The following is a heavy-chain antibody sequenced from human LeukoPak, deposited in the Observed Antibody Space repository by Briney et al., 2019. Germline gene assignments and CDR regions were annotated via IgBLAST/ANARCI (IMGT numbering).Heavy chain of an antibody. J-gene: IGHJ4*02. CDR1: GFTFSSYS. Sequence: PGGSLRLSRAASGFTFSSYSMNWVRQAPGKGLEWLSSISSSSSYIYYADSVKGRFTISRDNAKNSLYLQMSSLRAEDTAVYYWARAKGGRGSYSDFDYWGQGTLVTVSS. V-gene: IGHV3-21*01. D-gene: IGHD1-26*01. CDR3: ARAKGGRGSYSDFDY. CDR2: ISSSSSYI.